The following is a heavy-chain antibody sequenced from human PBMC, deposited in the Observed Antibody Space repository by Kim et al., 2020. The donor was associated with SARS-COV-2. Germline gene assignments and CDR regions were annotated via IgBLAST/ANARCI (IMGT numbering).Heavy chain of an antibody. CDR1: GYSISSGYY. V-gene: IGHV4-38-2*02. CDR3: ASLARFRYYFDY. Sequence: SETLSLTCTVSGYSISSGYYWGWIRQPPGKGLEWIGSIYHSGSTYYNPSLKSRVTISVDTSKNQFSLKLSSVTAADTAVYYCASLARFRYYFDYWGQGTLVTVSS. CDR2: IYHSGST. J-gene: IGHJ4*02. D-gene: IGHD3-3*01.